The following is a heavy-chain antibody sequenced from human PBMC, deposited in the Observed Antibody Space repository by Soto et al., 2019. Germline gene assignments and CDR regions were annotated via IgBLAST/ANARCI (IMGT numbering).Heavy chain of an antibody. V-gene: IGHV3-66*01. CDR3: ARNGYRYGGGYFDY. CDR2: IYSGGSA. Sequence: EVQLVESGGGLVQPGGSLRLSCAASGFTVSSNYMSWVRQAPGKGLEWVSVIYSGGSAYYADSVKGRFTISRDNSKTPLYLQMPTLRSVDTAVNYCARNGYRYGGGYFDYWGQGTLVTVSS. J-gene: IGHJ4*02. CDR1: GFTVSSNY. D-gene: IGHD5-18*01.